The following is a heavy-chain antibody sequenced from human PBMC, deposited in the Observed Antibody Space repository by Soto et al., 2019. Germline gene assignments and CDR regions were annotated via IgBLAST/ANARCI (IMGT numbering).Heavy chain of an antibody. Sequence: SQTLSLTCAISGDSISSNSVAWIWIRQSPSRGLEWLGRTYYRSKWYNDYAVSVKSRITINPDTSKNQFSLQLNFVSPEDTAVYYCARRGTGYYFDYWGQGTLVTVSS. D-gene: IGHD3-9*01. CDR3: ARRGTGYYFDY. CDR1: GDSISSNSVA. CDR2: TYYRSKWYN. V-gene: IGHV6-1*01. J-gene: IGHJ4*02.